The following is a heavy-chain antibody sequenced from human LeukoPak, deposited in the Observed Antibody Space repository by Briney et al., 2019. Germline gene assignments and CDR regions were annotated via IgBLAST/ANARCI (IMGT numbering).Heavy chain of an antibody. J-gene: IGHJ4*02. V-gene: IGHV1-2*02. CDR1: GYTFTAYY. CDR2: ITHKSGAT. CDR3: VSWAGGNSDVASFDY. Sequence: ASVKVSCKASGYTFTAYYIHWVRQAPGEELEWMGWITHKSGATKFAQKFQGRVTLTRDTSIRTVYMELSNLISDDTATYYCVSWAGGNSDVASFDYWGQGTLVTVSS. D-gene: IGHD2-21*01.